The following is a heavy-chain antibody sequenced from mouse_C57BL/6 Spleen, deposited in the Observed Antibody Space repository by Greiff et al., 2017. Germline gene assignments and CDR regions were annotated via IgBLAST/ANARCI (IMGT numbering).Heavy chain of an antibody. CDR2: ISRGSSTI. CDR3: ARNYYGNLYDAMDY. V-gene: IGHV5-17*01. CDR1: GFTFSDYG. Sequence: EVKLVESGGGLVKPGGSLKLSCAASGFTFSDYGMHWVRQAPEKGLEWVAYISRGSSTIYSAYTVKGRFTISRDNATNTLFLQMTSLRSEDTAMYYYARNYYGNLYDAMDYWGQGTSVTVSS. J-gene: IGHJ4*01. D-gene: IGHD2-1*01.